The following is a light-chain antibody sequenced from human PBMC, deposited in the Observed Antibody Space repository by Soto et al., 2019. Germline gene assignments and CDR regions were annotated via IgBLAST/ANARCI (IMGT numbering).Light chain of an antibody. CDR2: DVS. J-gene: IGLJ2*01. Sequence: QSALTQPASVAGSPGQSITISCTGTSSDVGGYNYVSCYQQYPGRAPKLMIFDVSNRHSGISNRFSGSKSGNTASLTISGLQAEDEADYYCGSYTSTSTVVFGGGTKLTVL. CDR3: GSYTSTSTVV. CDR1: SSDVGGYNY. V-gene: IGLV2-14*03.